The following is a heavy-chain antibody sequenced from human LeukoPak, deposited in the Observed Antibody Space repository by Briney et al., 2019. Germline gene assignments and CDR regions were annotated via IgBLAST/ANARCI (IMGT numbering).Heavy chain of an antibody. CDR1: GGSFSGYY. CDR2: INHSGST. Sequence: PSETLSLTCAVYGGSFSGYYWSWIRQPPGKGLEWIGEINHSGSTNYNPSLKSRVTISVDTSKNQFSLKLSSVTAADTAVYYCARGTGSYCSSTSCYRGSGWLYYYYGMDVWGQGTTVTVSS. D-gene: IGHD2-2*01. J-gene: IGHJ6*02. V-gene: IGHV4-34*01. CDR3: ARGTGSYCSSTSCYRGSGWLYYYYGMDV.